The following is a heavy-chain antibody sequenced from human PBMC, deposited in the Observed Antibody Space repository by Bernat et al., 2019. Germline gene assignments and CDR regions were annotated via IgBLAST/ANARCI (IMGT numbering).Heavy chain of an antibody. CDR3: ARDYGSGSLNWFDP. J-gene: IGHJ5*02. CDR2: IYYSGST. CDR1: GGSISSYY. D-gene: IGHD3-10*01. V-gene: IGHV4-59*01. Sequence: QVQLQESGPGLVKPSETLSLTCTVSGGSISSYYWSWIRQPPGKGLEWFGYIYYSGSTNYNPSLKSRVPISVDTSKNQFSLKLSSVTAADTAVYYCARDYGSGSLNWFDPWGQGTLVTVSS.